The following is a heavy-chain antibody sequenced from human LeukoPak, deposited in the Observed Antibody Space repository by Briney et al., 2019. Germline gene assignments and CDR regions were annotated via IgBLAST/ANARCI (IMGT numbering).Heavy chain of an antibody. CDR3: VKDPPGFSSSWYYFDY. Sequence: GGSLRLSCSASGFTFSSYAMHWVRQAPGKGLEYVSAISSNGGSTYYADSVKGRFTISRDNSKNTLYLQMSSLRAEDTAVYYCVKDPPGFSSSWYYFDYWGQGTLVTVSS. CDR1: GFTFSSYA. V-gene: IGHV3-64D*06. J-gene: IGHJ4*02. D-gene: IGHD6-13*01. CDR2: ISSNGGST.